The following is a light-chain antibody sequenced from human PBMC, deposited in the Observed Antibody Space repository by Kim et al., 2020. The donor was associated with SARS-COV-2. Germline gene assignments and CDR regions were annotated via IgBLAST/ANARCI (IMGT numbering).Light chain of an antibody. Sequence: GKTVTISCTGSSGSIASNYVHLYQQRPGSAPTTVIYEDNQRPSGVPDRFSGSIDSSSNSASLTISGLKTEDEADYYCQSYDSSNWVFGGGTQLTVL. CDR3: QSYDSSNWV. CDR2: EDN. J-gene: IGLJ3*02. V-gene: IGLV6-57*02. CDR1: SGSIASNY.